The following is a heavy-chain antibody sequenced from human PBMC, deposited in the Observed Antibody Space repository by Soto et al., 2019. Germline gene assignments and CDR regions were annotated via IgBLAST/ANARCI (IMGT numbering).Heavy chain of an antibody. CDR3: TRLRWLAEYYIVTGYYIFDQ. J-gene: IGHJ4*02. Sequence: SETLSLTCTVSGGSVNSGTDYWSWIRQPPGKGLEWIWYTSNSGGAKYNPSLKRRVTITTDTSTNHFSLKLTSVTAADTAVYYCTRLRWLAEYYIVTGYYIFDQWGRGTLVTVSS. CDR2: TSNSGGA. V-gene: IGHV4-61*03. CDR1: GGSVNSGTDY. D-gene: IGHD3-9*01.